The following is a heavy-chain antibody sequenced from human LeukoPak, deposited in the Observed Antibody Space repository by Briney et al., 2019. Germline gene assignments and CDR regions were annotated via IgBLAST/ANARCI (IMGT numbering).Heavy chain of an antibody. D-gene: IGHD4-23*01. V-gene: IGHV3-66*01. CDR1: GFTVSSNY. CDR3: ARTHDYGGDIDY. Sequence: PGGSLRLSCEASGFTVSSNYMSWVRQAPGKGLEWVSLIYSGGSTYYADSVKGRFTISRDNSKNTLYLQMNSLGAEDTAVHYCARTHDYGGDIDYWGQGTLVTVSS. CDR2: IYSGGST. J-gene: IGHJ4*02.